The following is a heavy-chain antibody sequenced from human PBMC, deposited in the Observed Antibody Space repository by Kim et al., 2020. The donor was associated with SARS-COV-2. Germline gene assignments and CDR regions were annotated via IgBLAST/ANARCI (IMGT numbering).Heavy chain of an antibody. CDR3: AKGEPVTTFYYYYGMDV. V-gene: IGHV3-23*01. Sequence: VKCRFTISRDNSKNTLYLQRNSRRAEDTAVYYCAKGEPVTTFYYYYGMDVWGQGTTVTVSS. D-gene: IGHD4-17*01. J-gene: IGHJ6*02.